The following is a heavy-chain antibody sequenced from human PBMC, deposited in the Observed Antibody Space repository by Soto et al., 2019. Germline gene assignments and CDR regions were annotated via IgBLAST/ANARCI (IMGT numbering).Heavy chain of an antibody. Sequence: ASETLSLTCTVSGGSISSYYWSWIRQPAGKGLEWIGRIYTSGSTNYNPSLKSRVTMSVDTSKNQFSLKLSSVTAADTAVYYCAREPSITIFGVVSYYYGMDVWGQGTTVTVSS. CDR1: GGSISSYY. CDR2: IYTSGST. D-gene: IGHD3-3*01. J-gene: IGHJ6*02. CDR3: AREPSITIFGVVSYYYGMDV. V-gene: IGHV4-4*07.